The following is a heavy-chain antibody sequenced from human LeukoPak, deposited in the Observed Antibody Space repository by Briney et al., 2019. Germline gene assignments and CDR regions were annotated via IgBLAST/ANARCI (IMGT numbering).Heavy chain of an antibody. CDR2: IYHTGTT. V-gene: IGHV4-38-2*01. D-gene: IGHD4/OR15-4a*01. Sequence: SEXXSLTCAVSGYSISTAYYWGWIRQPPGKGLEWIGTIYHTGTTSYNSSLESRVTMSVDTSKNQFSLKLSSVTAADAAIYYCARQGDDYGAMDYWGQGTLVSVSS. J-gene: IGHJ4*02. CDR3: ARQGDDYGAMDY. CDR1: GYSISTAYY.